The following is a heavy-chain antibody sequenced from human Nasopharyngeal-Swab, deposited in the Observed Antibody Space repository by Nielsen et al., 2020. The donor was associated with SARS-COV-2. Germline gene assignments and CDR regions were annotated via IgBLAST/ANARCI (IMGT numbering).Heavy chain of an antibody. CDR3: ARVPGDTAMASDY. CDR2: IWYDGSNK. Sequence: WIRQPPGKGLEWVAVIWYDGSNKYYADSVKGRFTTSRDNSKNTLYLQMNSLRAEDTAVYYCARVPGDTAMASDYWGQGTLVTVSS. J-gene: IGHJ4*02. V-gene: IGHV3-33*01. D-gene: IGHD5-18*01.